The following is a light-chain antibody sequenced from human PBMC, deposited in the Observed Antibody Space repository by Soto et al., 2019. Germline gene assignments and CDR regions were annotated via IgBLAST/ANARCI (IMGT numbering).Light chain of an antibody. CDR1: SSDVGRYKY. CDR2: EVS. J-gene: IGLJ1*01. CDR3: TSYASSGAYV. V-gene: IGLV2-14*01. Sequence: QSVLTQPASVSGSPGQSITISCTGTSSDVGRYKYVSWYQQYPGKAPKLMIYEVSNRPSGVSNRFSGSKSDNTASLTISGLQAEDEADYYCTSYASSGAYVFGTGTKLTVL.